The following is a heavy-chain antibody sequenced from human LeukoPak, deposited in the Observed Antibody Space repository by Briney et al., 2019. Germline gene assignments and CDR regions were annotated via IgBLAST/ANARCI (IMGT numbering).Heavy chain of an antibody. CDR1: GGTFSSYA. D-gene: IGHD2-15*01. CDR3: ARDLHCSGGSCFSRYYYYYGMDV. V-gene: IGHV1-69*04. Sequence: ASVKVSCKASGGTFSSYAISWVRQAPGQGLEWMGRIIPIFGIANYAQKLQGRVTITADKSTSTAYMELSSLRSEDTAVYYCARDLHCSGGSCFSRYYYYYGMDVWGQGTTVTVSS. CDR2: IIPIFGIA. J-gene: IGHJ6*02.